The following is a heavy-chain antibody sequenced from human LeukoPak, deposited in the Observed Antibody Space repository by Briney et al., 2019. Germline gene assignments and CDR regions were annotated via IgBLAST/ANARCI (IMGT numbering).Heavy chain of an antibody. J-gene: IGHJ4*02. V-gene: IGHV3-30*04. CDR3: ARPLRGQVPEGFDY. CDR2: ISFDGKYK. Sequence: GGSLRLSCAVSGFTFSTYAMHWVRQAPGKGLEWLAVISFDGKYKFYADSVRGRFTISRYDSTNTLYLQMNSLRAEETAVYYCARPLRGQVPEGFDYWGQGTLVTVSS. CDR1: GFTFSTYA.